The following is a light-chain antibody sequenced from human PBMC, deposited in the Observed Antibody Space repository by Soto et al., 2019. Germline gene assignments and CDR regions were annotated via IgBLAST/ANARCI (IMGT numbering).Light chain of an antibody. CDR3: MQSQHSHPT. V-gene: IGKV2-28*01. CDR1: QSLLQSNGYNY. Sequence: DIVMTQSPLSLPVTPGEPASISCSSSQSLLQSNGYNYLDWYLQKPGQSPQLLIYFGSYRASGVPDSFSGSGSGTDFTLKIRRVEAEDVGVYYCMQSQHSHPTVGQGTKVEI. CDR2: FGS. J-gene: IGKJ1*01.